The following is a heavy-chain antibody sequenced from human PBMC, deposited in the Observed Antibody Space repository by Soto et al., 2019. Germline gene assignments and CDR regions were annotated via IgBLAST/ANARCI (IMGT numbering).Heavy chain of an antibody. Sequence: GGSLRLSCAASGFTFSSYAMSWVRQAPGKGLEWVSAISGSGGSTYYADSVKGRFTISRDNSKNTLYLQMNSLRAEDTAVYYCAKRPLTVGGQWLAPFYFDYWGQGTLVTVSS. J-gene: IGHJ4*02. V-gene: IGHV3-23*01. CDR2: ISGSGGST. CDR3: AKRPLTVGGQWLAPFYFDY. CDR1: GFTFSSYA. D-gene: IGHD6-19*01.